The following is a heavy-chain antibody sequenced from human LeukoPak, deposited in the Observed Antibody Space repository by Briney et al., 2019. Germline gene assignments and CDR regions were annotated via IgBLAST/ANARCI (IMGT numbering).Heavy chain of an antibody. CDR2: IYSGGST. Sequence: GGSPRLSCAASGFTLNSNYMSWVRQAPGKGLEWVSVIYSGGSTYYADSVKGRFTISRDNSKNTLYLQMNSLRAEDTAVYYCARNLHFDYWGQGTLVTVSS. V-gene: IGHV3-66*01. CDR1: GFTLNSNY. J-gene: IGHJ4*02. CDR3: ARNLHFDY.